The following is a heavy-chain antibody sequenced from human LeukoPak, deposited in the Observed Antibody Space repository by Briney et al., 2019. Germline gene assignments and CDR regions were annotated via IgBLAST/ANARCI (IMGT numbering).Heavy chain of an antibody. D-gene: IGHD2-2*01. V-gene: IGHV3-74*01. CDR1: GFTFSTYW. CDR3: VRIVGVPTADNY. Sequence: GGSLRLSCVASGFTFSTYWMHWVRQAPGKGLVWVSRINSDGCSTSYADSVKGRFTISRDNAKNTLYLQMNSLRAEDTAVYYCVRIVGVPTADNYWGQGTLVTVSS. CDR2: INSDGCST. J-gene: IGHJ4*02.